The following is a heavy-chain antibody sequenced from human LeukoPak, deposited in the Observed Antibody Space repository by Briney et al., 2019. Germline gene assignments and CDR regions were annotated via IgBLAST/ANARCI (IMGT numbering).Heavy chain of an antibody. Sequence: GGSLRLSCAASGFTFSSYGMHWVRQAPGKGLEWVAVIWYDGSNKYYADPVKGRFTISRDNSKNTLYLQMNSLRAEDTAVYYCARDQAAAGTMVYNWFDPWGQGTLVTVSS. D-gene: IGHD6-13*01. CDR2: IWYDGSNK. CDR1: GFTFSSYG. V-gene: IGHV3-33*01. J-gene: IGHJ5*02. CDR3: ARDQAAAGTMVYNWFDP.